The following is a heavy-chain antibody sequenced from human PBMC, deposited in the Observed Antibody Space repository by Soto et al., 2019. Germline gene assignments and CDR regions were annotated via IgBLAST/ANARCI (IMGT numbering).Heavy chain of an antibody. V-gene: IGHV3-66*04. D-gene: IGHD2-2*01. Sequence: EVQLVESGGGLVQPGGTLRLSCGASGFTVSSNDMSWDRQAAGKGLEWVSVIYSGGSTYYADSVKGRFTISRNQSKNTLYLQMNSLRAEDTAVYYCSRRITGGYCSSTSCYCWGQGALVPVSS. CDR2: IYSGGST. CDR3: SRRITGGYCSSTSCYC. CDR1: GFTVSSND. J-gene: IGHJ4*02.